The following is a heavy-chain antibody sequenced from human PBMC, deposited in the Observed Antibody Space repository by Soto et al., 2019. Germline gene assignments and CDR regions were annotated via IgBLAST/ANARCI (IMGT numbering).Heavy chain of an antibody. CDR3: AKESSEYSSSWGLGPRSPHEFDP. Sequence: GGSLRLSCAASGFTFSSYGMHWVRQAPGKGLEWVAVISYDGSNKYYADSVKGRFTISRDNSKNTLYLQMNSLRAEDTAVYYCAKESSEYSSSWGLGPRSPHEFDPWGQGTLVTVSS. CDR2: ISYDGSNK. J-gene: IGHJ5*02. V-gene: IGHV3-30*18. D-gene: IGHD6-6*01. CDR1: GFTFSSYG.